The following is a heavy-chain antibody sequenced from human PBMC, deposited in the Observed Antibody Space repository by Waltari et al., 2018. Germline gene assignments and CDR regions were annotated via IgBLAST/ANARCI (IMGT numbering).Heavy chain of an antibody. CDR2: IQYSGNT. D-gene: IGHD3-10*01. CDR1: LGPISSHY. Sequence: QVQLQESGPGLLKPSETLSLTCTVPLGPISSHYWSWIRQSPGMGLEWIGHIQYSGNTNYNPSLKSRLTISVDTSKTQFSLQLTSLTAADTAVYYCARFSRGRYFDFWAQGTLVTVSS. CDR3: ARFSRGRYFDF. V-gene: IGHV4-59*11. J-gene: IGHJ4*02.